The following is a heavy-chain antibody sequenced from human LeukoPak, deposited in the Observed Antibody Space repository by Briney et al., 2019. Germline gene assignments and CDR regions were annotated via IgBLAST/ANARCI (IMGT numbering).Heavy chain of an antibody. CDR3: AKSHSYYYDSSGYYFDY. CDR1: GFTFSSYA. CDR2: ISGSGGST. V-gene: IGHV3-23*01. Sequence: GGSLRLSCAASGFTFSSYAMSWVRQAPGKGLEWVSAISGSGGSTYYADSVKGRFTISRDNSKNTLYLQMNSLRAEDTAVYYCAKSHSYYYDSSGYYFDYWGQGTLVTVSS. D-gene: IGHD3-22*01. J-gene: IGHJ4*02.